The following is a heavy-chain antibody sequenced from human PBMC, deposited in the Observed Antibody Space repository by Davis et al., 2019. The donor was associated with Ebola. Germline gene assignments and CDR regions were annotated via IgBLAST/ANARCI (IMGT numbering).Heavy chain of an antibody. J-gene: IGHJ1*01. Sequence: GESLKISCAASGFTFSSYWMSWVRQAPGKGLEWVANIKQDVSEKYYVDSVKGRFTISRDNAKNSLYLQMSSLRAEDTAVYYCARGGMATRTEYFQHWGQGILVTVSS. CDR1: GFTFSSYW. CDR3: ARGGMATRTEYFQH. CDR2: IKQDVSEK. D-gene: IGHD5-24*01. V-gene: IGHV3-7*03.